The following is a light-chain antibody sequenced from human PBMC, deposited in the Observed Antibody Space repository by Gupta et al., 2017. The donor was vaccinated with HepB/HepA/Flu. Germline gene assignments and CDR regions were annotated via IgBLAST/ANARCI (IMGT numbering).Light chain of an antibody. CDR3: SSYTTTSPVA. CDR2: DVS. Sequence: QSALTQPPSVSGSSGQSITISCTGSSSDIGAHNYVSWYQQPPGQAPRLMIYDVSGRPSGVSVRFSGSKSGNTASLTISGLRTEDEAFYYCSSYTTTSPVAFGGGTKVTVL. J-gene: IGLJ2*01. V-gene: IGLV2-14*03. CDR1: SSDIGAHNY.